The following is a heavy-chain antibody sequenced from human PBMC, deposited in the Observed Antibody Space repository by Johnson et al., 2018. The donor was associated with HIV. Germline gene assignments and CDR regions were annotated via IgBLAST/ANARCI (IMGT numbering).Heavy chain of an antibody. CDR3: AREPALVGANGGWGAFDI. V-gene: IGHV3-48*04. J-gene: IGHJ3*02. Sequence: EVQLVESGGGVVQPGRSLRLSCAASGFIFSSYGMHWVRQAPGKGLEWVSYISSSGSTIYYAYSVKGRFTISRDNAKNSLYLQMNSLRAEDTAVYYCAREPALVGANGGWGAFDIWGQGTLVTVSS. CDR1: GFIFSSYG. CDR2: ISSSGSTI. D-gene: IGHD1-26*01.